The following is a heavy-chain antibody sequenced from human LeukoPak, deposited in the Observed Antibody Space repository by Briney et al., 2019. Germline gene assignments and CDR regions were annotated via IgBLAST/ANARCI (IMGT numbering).Heavy chain of an antibody. CDR2: IYYSGST. D-gene: IGHD5-12*01. CDR1: GGSISSYY. V-gene: IGHV4-59*08. Sequence: SETLSLTCTVSGGSISSYYWSWLRQPPGKGLEWIGYIYYSGSTNYNPSLKSRVTISVDTSKNQFSLKLSSVTAADTAVYYCARHREPLYGGYAYFDYWGQGTLVTVSS. CDR3: ARHREPLYGGYAYFDY. J-gene: IGHJ4*02.